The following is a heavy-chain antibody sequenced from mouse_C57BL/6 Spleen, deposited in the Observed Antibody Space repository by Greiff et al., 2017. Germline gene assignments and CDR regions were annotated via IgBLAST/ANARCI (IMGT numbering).Heavy chain of an antibody. V-gene: IGHV1-50*01. CDR3: SRRTTVVSRDDAMDY. CDR1: GYTFTSYW. J-gene: IGHJ4*01. CDR2: IDPSDSYT. D-gene: IGHD1-1*01. Sequence: VKLKQPGAELVKPGASVKLSCKASGYTFTSYWMQWVKQRPGQGLEWIGEIDPSDSYTNYNQKFKGKATLTVDTSYSTAYMQLSSLTSEDSAVYYCSRRTTVVSRDDAMDYWGQGTSGTVSS.